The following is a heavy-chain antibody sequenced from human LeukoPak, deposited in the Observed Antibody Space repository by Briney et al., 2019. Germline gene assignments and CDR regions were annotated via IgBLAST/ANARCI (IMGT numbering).Heavy chain of an antibody. J-gene: IGHJ6*02. Sequence: GGSLRLSCAASGFTVSSNYMSWVRQAPGKGLEWVSVIYSGGSTYYADSVKGRFTISRDNSKNTLCLQMNSLRAEDTAVYYCARVAPNYYYGMDVWGQGTTVTVSS. CDR2: IYSGGST. CDR1: GFTVSSNY. V-gene: IGHV3-66*01. CDR3: ARVAPNYYYGMDV.